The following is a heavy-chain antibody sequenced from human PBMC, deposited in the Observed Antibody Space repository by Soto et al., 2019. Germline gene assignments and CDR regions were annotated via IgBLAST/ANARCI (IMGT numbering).Heavy chain of an antibody. CDR3: ARQRSNYYSDNWFDP. J-gene: IGHJ5*02. CDR2: LYYTGST. V-gene: IGHV4-39*01. D-gene: IGHD1-26*01. Sequence: QLQLQESGPGLVKPSETLSLTCNVSGGSIATSSYYWAWVRQPPGKGLEWIGSLYYTGSTYYNPSFTGRVSISGNTSESQFSLTLASVTAADTAVYYCARQRSNYYSDNWFDPWGLGAQVTVSS. CDR1: GGSIATSSYY.